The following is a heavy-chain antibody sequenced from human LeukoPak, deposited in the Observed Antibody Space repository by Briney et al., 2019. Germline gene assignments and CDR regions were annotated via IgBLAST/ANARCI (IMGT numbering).Heavy chain of an antibody. J-gene: IGHJ4*02. CDR3: ARDDYDSSGYYLGY. D-gene: IGHD3-22*01. V-gene: IGHV3-11*04. CDR1: GFTFSDYY. Sequence: PGGSLRLSCAASGFTFSDYYMSWIRQAPGKGLEWASYISSSGSTIYYADSVKGRFTISRDNAKNSLYLQMNSLRAEDTAVYYCARDDYDSSGYYLGYWGQGTLVTVSS. CDR2: ISSSGSTI.